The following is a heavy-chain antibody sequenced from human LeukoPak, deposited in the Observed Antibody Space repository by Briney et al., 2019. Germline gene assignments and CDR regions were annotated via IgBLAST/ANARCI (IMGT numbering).Heavy chain of an antibody. V-gene: IGHV1-3*01. J-gene: IGHJ4*02. CDR1: GYTFTSYA. CDR2: INAGNGNT. Sequence: ASVKVSCKASGYTFTSYAMHWVRQAPGQRLEWMGWINAGNGNTKYSRKFQGRVTITRDTSASTAYMELSSLRSEDTAVYYCARGDYGDFDYWGQGTLVTVSS. D-gene: IGHD4-17*01. CDR3: ARGDYGDFDY.